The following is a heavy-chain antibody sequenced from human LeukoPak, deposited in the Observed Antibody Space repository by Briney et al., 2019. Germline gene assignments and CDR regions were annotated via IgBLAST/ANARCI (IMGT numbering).Heavy chain of an antibody. Sequence: HSGRSLRLSCAASGFTFNTYGMHWVRQAPGKGLEWVALIWYDGSNKYYADSVKGRFTISRDNSKNTLYLQMNSLRAEDTAVYYCARDDDSSGYYLACGGQGPL. CDR3: ARDDDSSGYYLAC. V-gene: IGHV3-33*01. CDR1: GFTFNTYG. J-gene: IGHJ4*02. D-gene: IGHD3-22*01. CDR2: IWYDGSNK.